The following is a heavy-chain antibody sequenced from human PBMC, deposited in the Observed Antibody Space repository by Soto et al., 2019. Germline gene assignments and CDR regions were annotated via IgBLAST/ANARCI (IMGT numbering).Heavy chain of an antibody. Sequence: SVKVSCKASGGTFSNYAISWVRQAPGQGLEWMGGIIPIFGTANYAQKFQGRVTITADKSTSTAYMELSSLRAEDTAVYYCAKVGDHLRYCDWFGWRYGMDVWGQGTTVTVSS. D-gene: IGHD3-9*01. CDR1: GGTFSNYA. CDR2: IIPIFGTA. J-gene: IGHJ6*02. CDR3: AKVGDHLRYCDWFGWRYGMDV. V-gene: IGHV1-69*06.